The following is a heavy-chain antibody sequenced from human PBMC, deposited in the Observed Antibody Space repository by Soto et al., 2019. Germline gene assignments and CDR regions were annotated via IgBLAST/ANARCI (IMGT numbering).Heavy chain of an antibody. J-gene: IGHJ5*01. D-gene: IGHD2-15*01. Sequence: EVQLLESGEGFIQSGGSLRLSGAASGFTFSSYAMSWVREAPGKRLEWLSLISGSGATTYYADSVKGRFIVSRDKSKNTVYLQMNSLRADDTALYYCTKSSVHCSGGSCFDFWGQGTLVTVSS. CDR2: ISGSGATT. CDR3: TKSSVHCSGGSCFDF. V-gene: IGHV3-23*01. CDR1: GFTFSSYA.